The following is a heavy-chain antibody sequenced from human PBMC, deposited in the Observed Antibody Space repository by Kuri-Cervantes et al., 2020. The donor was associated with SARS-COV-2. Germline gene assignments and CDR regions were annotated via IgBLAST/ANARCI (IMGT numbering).Heavy chain of an antibody. CDR1: ETTFPNYD. J-gene: IGHJ4*02. CDR3: YCAPKEGFDS. V-gene: IGHV1-8*01. D-gene: IGHD2-21*01. CDR2: VKTNSGNT. Sequence: GAVKVSFKSPETTFPNYDINWVRQATGQGLEWMGMVKTNSGNTLYAQFFQGRVTMTRDISTSTVYMELSSLTSEDTAIYYCYCAPKEGFDSWGQGTLVTVSS.